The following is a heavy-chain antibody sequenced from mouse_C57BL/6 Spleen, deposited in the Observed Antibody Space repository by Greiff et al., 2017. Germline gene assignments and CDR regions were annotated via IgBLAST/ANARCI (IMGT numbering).Heavy chain of an antibody. Sequence: EVKLQESGAELVKPGASVKLSCTASGFNIKDYYMHWVKQRTEQGLEWIGRLDPEDGETKYAPKFQGKATITTDPSSNTAYLLLSSLHAEDPAVYYCAPPVYYDYAKGYFDVWGTGTTVTVSS. J-gene: IGHJ1*03. CDR1: GFNIKDYY. V-gene: IGHV14-2*01. CDR3: APPVYYDYAKGYFDV. D-gene: IGHD2-4*01. CDR2: LDPEDGET.